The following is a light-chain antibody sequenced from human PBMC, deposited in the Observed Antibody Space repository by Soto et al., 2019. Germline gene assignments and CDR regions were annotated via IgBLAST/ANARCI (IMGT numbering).Light chain of an antibody. CDR3: RRYGRSLSIT. CDR1: QSVRSTY. CDR2: GAS. J-gene: IGKJ5*01. V-gene: IGKV3-20*01. Sequence: EIVLTQSPGTLSLSPGERATLSCRASQSVRSTYLAWYQQKPGQAPRLLIHGASSRATGIPDRSSGSGSGTEYPLPLTGLEPEEFAVYYCRRYGRSLSITLGQGARLEIK.